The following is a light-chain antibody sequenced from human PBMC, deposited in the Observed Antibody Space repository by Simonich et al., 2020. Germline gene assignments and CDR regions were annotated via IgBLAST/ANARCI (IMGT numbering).Light chain of an antibody. J-gene: IGKJ3*01. CDR3: QQSYSTPLT. CDR2: AAS. CDR1: QSIRRY. Sequence: DIQMTQSPYSLSASVGDRVTITCRASQSIRRYLNWYQQKPGKPPKLLSYAASSLQSGVPSRFSVSGSGTDFTLTISSLQPEDFATYYCQQSYSTPLTFGPGTKVDIK. V-gene: IGKV1-39*01.